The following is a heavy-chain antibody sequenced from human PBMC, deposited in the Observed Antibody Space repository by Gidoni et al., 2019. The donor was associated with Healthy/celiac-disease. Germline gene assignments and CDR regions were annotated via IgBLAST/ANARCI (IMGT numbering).Heavy chain of an antibody. CDR2: IYHSGST. Sequence: LVKPSETLSLTCAVSGYSISSGYYWGWIRQPPGKGLEWIGSIYHSGSTYYNPSLKSRVTISVDTSKNQFSLKLSSVTAADTAVYYCARNHPHIEVWEYQLPRSGWYFDLWGRGTLVTVSS. V-gene: IGHV4-38-2*01. CDR3: ARNHPHIEVWEYQLPRSGWYFDL. CDR1: GYSISSGYY. D-gene: IGHD2-2*01. J-gene: IGHJ2*01.